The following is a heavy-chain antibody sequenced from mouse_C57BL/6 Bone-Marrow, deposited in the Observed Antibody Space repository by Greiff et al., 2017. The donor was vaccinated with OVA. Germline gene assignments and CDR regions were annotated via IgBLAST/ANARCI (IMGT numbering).Heavy chain of an antibody. CDR3: ARRYGYDPLYYYAMDY. J-gene: IGHJ4*01. D-gene: IGHD2-2*01. CDR2: IDPNSGGT. V-gene: IGHV1-72*01. Sequence: QVQLQQSGAELVKPGASVKLSCKASGYTFTSYWMHWVKQRPGRGLEWIGRIDPNSGGTKYNEKFKSKATLTVDKPSSTAYMQLSSLTSEDSAVYYCARRYGYDPLYYYAMDYWGQGTSVTVSS. CDR1: GYTFTSYW.